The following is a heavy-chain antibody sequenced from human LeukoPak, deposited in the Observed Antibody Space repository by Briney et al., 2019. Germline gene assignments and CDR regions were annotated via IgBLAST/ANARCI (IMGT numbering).Heavy chain of an antibody. J-gene: IGHJ6*02. D-gene: IGHD1-20*01. CDR3: ASWYNWNDGNGMDV. CDR1: GFTFSSYS. Sequence: GGSLRLSCAASGFTFSSYSMNWVRQAPGKGLEWVSSISSSSSYIYYADSAKGRFTISRDNAKDSLYLQMNSLRAEDTAVYYCASWYNWNDGNGMDVWGQGTTVTVSS. CDR2: ISSSSSYI. V-gene: IGHV3-21*01.